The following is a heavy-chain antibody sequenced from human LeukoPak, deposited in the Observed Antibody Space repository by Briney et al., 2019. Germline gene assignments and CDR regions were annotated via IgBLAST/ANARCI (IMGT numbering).Heavy chain of an antibody. V-gene: IGHV3-30*02. CDR1: GFTFSSYR. CDR3: AKGYGDKGDYFDY. D-gene: IGHD4-17*01. CDR2: IRYDGSNK. J-gene: IGHJ4*02. Sequence: GGSLRLSCAASGFTFSSYRMHWVRQAPGKGLEWVAFIRYDGSNKYYADSVKGRFTISRDNSKNTLYLQMNSLRAEDTAVYYCAKGYGDKGDYFDYWGQGTLVTVSS.